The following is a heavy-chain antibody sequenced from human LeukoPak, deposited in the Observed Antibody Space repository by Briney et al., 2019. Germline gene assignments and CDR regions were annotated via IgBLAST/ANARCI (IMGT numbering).Heavy chain of an antibody. Sequence: GGSLRLSCAASGFTFSSYAMHWVRQAPGKGLEWVAVISYDGSNKYYADSVKGRFTISRDNSKNTLYLQMNSLRAEDTAVYYCAREPPYYYGSGSYYYWGQGILVTVSS. V-gene: IGHV3-30*04. CDR3: AREPPYYYGSGSYYY. CDR1: GFTFSSYA. CDR2: ISYDGSNK. J-gene: IGHJ4*02. D-gene: IGHD3-10*01.